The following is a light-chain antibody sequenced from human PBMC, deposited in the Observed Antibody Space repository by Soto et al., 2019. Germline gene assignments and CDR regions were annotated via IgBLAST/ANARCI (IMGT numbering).Light chain of an antibody. CDR2: DDS. J-gene: IGLJ2*01. CDR3: GACTSSLTHVV. CDR1: SSDIGGYNF. Sequence: QSALTQPASASGSPGQSITISCSGTSSDIGGYNFVSCYQHQPGKAPKLMIYDDSNRPSGVSNRFSGSKSGNTASLTICGLQSEDEADYYCGACTSSLTHVVFGGGTKLTVL. V-gene: IGLV2-14*03.